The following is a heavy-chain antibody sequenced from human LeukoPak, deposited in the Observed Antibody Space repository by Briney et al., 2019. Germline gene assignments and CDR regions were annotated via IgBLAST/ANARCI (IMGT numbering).Heavy chain of an antibody. V-gene: IGHV3-30*18. D-gene: IGHD6-13*01. Sequence: GGSLRLSCVGSGFSFNAYSMSWVRQAPGKGLEWVAVISYDGSNKYYADSVKGRFTISRDNSKNTLYLQMNSLRAEDTAVYYCAKDHVSSSWYGADYFDYWGQGTLVTVSS. CDR2: ISYDGSNK. J-gene: IGHJ4*02. CDR3: AKDHVSSSWYGADYFDY. CDR1: GFSFNAYS.